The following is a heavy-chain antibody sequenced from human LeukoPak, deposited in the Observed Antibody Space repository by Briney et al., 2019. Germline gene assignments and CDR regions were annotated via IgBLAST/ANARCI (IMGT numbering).Heavy chain of an antibody. V-gene: IGHV1-8*01. CDR1: GYTFTSYD. J-gene: IGHJ4*02. D-gene: IGHD5-18*01. CDR3: ARGGYSYGTFDY. CDR2: MNPNSGNT. Sequence: ASVKVSCKASGYTFTSYDINWVRQATGQGLEWMGWMNPNSGNTGYAQKFQGRVTMTRNTSISTAYMELSSLRSEDTAVYYCARGGYSYGTFDYWGQGTLVTVSS.